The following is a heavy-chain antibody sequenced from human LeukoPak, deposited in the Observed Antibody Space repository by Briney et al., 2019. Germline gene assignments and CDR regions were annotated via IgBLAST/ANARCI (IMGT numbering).Heavy chain of an antibody. D-gene: IGHD4-11*01. CDR2: IYYSGST. Sequence: PSETLSLTCTVSGDSISSYYWGWIRQPPGKGLEWIGSIYYSGSTYYNPSLKSRVTISVDTSKNQFSLRLSSVTAADTAVYYCATRKSTVTSYYYYYYMDVWGKGTTVTVSS. CDR1: GDSISSYY. V-gene: IGHV4-39*01. CDR3: ATRKSTVTSYYYYYYMDV. J-gene: IGHJ6*03.